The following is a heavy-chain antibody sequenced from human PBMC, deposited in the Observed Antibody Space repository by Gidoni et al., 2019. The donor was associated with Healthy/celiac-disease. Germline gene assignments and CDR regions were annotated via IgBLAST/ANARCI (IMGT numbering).Heavy chain of an antibody. V-gene: IGHV4-31*03. CDR1: GGSISSGGYY. CDR2: IYYSGST. Sequence: QVQLQESGPGLVKPSQTLSLTCTVSGGSISSGGYYWSWIRQHPGKGLEWIGYIYYSGSTYYNPSLKSRVTISVDTSKNQFSLKLSSVTAADTAVYYCARDGPALLWFGELLGAFDIWGQGTMVTVSS. J-gene: IGHJ3*02. CDR3: ARDGPALLWFGELLGAFDI. D-gene: IGHD3-10*01.